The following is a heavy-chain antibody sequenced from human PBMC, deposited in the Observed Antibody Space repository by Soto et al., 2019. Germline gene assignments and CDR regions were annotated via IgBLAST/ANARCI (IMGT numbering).Heavy chain of an antibody. V-gene: IGHV4-39*01. D-gene: IGHD3-3*01. CDR1: GGSISSSSYY. CDR2: IYYSGST. J-gene: IGHJ4*02. CDR3: ASHTYYDFWSGYYTRSRLIDY. Sequence: SETLSLTCTVSGGSISSSSYYWGWIRQPPGKGLEWIGSIYYSGSTYYNPSLKSRVTISVDTSKNQFSLKLSSVTAADTAVYYCASHTYYDFWSGYYTRSRLIDYWGQGPLVPVSS.